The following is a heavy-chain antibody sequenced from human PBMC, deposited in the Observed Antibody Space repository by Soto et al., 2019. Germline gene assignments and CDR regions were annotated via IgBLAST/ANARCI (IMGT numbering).Heavy chain of an antibody. CDR1: GFTVSSNY. D-gene: IGHD3-9*01. V-gene: IGHV3-66*01. Sequence: EVQLVESGGGLVQPGGSLRLSCAASGFTVSSNYMSWVRQAPGKGLEWVSVIYSGGSTYYADTVKGRFTISRDNPKNTLYLQMNSLRAEDTAVYYCARDRLRYFDWLTRSDAFDIWGQGTMVTVSS. CDR3: ARDRLRYFDWLTRSDAFDI. CDR2: IYSGGST. J-gene: IGHJ3*02.